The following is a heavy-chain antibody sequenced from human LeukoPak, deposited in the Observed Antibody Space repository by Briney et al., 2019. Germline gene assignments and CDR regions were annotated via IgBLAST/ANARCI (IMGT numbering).Heavy chain of an antibody. CDR2: ISYDGSNK. CDR3: AKGERHEHYSYGYVYDY. V-gene: IGHV3-30*18. D-gene: IGHD5-18*01. CDR1: GFTFSSYG. Sequence: GSLRLSCAASGFTFSSYGMHWVRQAPGKGLEWVAVISYDGSNKYYADSVKGRFTISRDNSKNTLYLQMNSLRAEDTAVYYCAKGERHEHYSYGYVYDYWGQGTLVTVSS. J-gene: IGHJ4*02.